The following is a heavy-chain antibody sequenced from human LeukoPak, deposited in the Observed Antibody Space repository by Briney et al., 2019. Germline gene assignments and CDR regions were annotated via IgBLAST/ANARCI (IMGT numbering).Heavy chain of an antibody. D-gene: IGHD3-22*01. V-gene: IGHV3-7*01. CDR2: IKQDGSEK. J-gene: IGHJ1*01. CDR1: GFTFSSYW. Sequence: GGSLRLSCAASGFTFSSYWMSWVRQAPGKGLEWVANIKQDGSEKYYVDSVKGRFTISRDNAKNSLYLQMNSLKAEDTAVYYCATYSSLNRREFQYWGQGTLLTVSS. CDR3: ATYSSLNRREFQY.